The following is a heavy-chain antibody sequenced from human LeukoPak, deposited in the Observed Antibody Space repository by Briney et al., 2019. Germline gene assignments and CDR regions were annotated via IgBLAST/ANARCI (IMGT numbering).Heavy chain of an antibody. J-gene: IGHJ5*02. V-gene: IGHV4-31*03. CDR3: ARGTFSEDTKNWFDP. D-gene: IGHD2-15*01. CDR2: IYYSVST. CDR1: GGSISSGGYY. Sequence: SETLSLTCTVSGGSISSGGYYWSWLRQHPGKGLEWIGYIYYSVSTYYNPSLKSRVTISVDTSKNQFSLKLSSVTAADTAVYYCARGTFSEDTKNWFDPWGQGTLVTVSS.